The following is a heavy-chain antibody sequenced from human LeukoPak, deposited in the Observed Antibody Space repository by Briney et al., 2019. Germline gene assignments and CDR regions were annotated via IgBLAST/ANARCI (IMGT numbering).Heavy chain of an antibody. Sequence: SVKVSCKASGGSFTSYGISWVRQAPGQGLEWMGKIIPIYGRANYGQKFQGRVTITADELTTTSYMEPSSLTAEDMAVYYCARPRIAVAGFPFDYWGQGTLVTVSS. CDR1: GGSFTSYG. V-gene: IGHV1-69*13. D-gene: IGHD6-19*01. CDR3: ARPRIAVAGFPFDY. J-gene: IGHJ4*02. CDR2: IIPIYGRA.